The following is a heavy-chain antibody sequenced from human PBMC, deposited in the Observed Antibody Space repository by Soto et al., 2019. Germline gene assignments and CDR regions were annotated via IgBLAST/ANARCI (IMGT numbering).Heavy chain of an antibody. J-gene: IGHJ6*02. CDR2: IYYSGST. CDR1: GGSISSGGYY. Sequence: SETLSLTCTVSGGSISSGGYYWSWILQHPGKGLEWIGYIYYSGSTYYNPSLKSRVTISVDTSKNQFSLKLSSVTAADTAVYYCARVLDSSGYYSRYYYYYGMDVWGQGTTVTVSS. CDR3: ARVLDSSGYYSRYYYYYGMDV. V-gene: IGHV4-31*03. D-gene: IGHD3-22*01.